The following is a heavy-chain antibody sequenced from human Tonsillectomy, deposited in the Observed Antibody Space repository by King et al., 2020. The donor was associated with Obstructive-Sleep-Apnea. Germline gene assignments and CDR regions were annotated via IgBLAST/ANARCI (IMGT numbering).Heavy chain of an antibody. CDR2: IYYSGST. V-gene: IGHV4-59*01. CDR3: ARDLTDSGFDR. Sequence: VQLQESGPGLVKPSETLSLTCTVSGGSISSYYWSWIRQPPGKGLEWIGYIYYSGSTNYNPSLKSRVTISVDTSKNQFSLKLTSATAADTAVYYCARDLTDSGFDRWGQGTLVTVSS. D-gene: IGHD5-12*01. J-gene: IGHJ4*02. CDR1: GGSISSYY.